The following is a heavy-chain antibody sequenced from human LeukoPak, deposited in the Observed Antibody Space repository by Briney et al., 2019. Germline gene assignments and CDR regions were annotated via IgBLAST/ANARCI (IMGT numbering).Heavy chain of an antibody. V-gene: IGHV4-61*02. D-gene: IGHD4-23*01. J-gene: IGHJ4*02. CDR2: IHTSGST. CDR3: ARSRVYIGNPFDY. Sequence: PSETLSLTCTVSGDSISSGNSHWSWIRLPAGRGLEWIGRIHTSGSTNYNPSLKSRVTVSRDTSKNQFSLKLTSVTAADTAIHYCARSRVYIGNPFDYWGQGTLVAVSA. CDR1: GDSISSGNSH.